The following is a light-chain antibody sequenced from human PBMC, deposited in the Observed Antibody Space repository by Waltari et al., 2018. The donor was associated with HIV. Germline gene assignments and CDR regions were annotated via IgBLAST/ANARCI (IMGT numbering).Light chain of an antibody. Sequence: QSDLTQPASVSGSPGQSSTISCSGTSSDVAAYNCVHWYQQHPGKAPNFIIYDVKKRPPCVSPGFFCSKSCNTAALTTSGLQADDEADDYCSSYTSSHTQVFGSGTKVTVL. J-gene: IGLJ1*01. CDR2: DVK. CDR1: SSDVAAYNC. V-gene: IGLV2-14*03. CDR3: SSYTSSHTQV.